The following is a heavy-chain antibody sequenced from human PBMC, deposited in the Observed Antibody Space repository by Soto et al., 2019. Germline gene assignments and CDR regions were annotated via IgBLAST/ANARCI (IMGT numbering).Heavy chain of an antibody. V-gene: IGHV4-34*01. CDR2: IYYNGYA. CDR3: ARRRSVGQFDY. Sequence: PSETLSLTCAVYGGSFSGYYWGWIRQPAGKGLEWIGSIYYNGYAYYNPSLESRATISGDTSKNQFSLKLDSVTASDTGVYYCARRRSVGQFDYWGQGTLVTVSS. J-gene: IGHJ4*02. CDR1: GGSFSGYY. D-gene: IGHD3-10*01.